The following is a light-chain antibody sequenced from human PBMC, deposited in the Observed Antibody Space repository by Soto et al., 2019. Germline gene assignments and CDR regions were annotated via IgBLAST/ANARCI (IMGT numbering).Light chain of an antibody. CDR2: RAS. V-gene: IGKV3-15*01. J-gene: IGKJ1*01. CDR1: QNIYSN. CDR3: QQNNRWPHIT. Sequence: IVMTQSPATLSVSPGERATLSCRASQNIYSNIAWYQQRPGQAPRLLIYRASTRANGVPARFSGSGSGTELTLTISRLQSEDSAVYFCQQNNRWPHITFGQGTKVDIK.